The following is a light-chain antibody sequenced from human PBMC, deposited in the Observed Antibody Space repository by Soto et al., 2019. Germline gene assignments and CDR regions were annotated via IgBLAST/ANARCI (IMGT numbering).Light chain of an antibody. CDR1: QGIGTE. Sequence: AIQMTQSPSSLSASVGDRVTITCRASQGIGTELGWYQLKPGKAPKLLVYGASTLQSGVLPRFSGSGSGTDFTLTISSLQPDDFAPYYCLQDLSYPQTFGQGTKVEIK. J-gene: IGKJ1*01. V-gene: IGKV1-6*02. CDR2: GAS. CDR3: LQDLSYPQT.